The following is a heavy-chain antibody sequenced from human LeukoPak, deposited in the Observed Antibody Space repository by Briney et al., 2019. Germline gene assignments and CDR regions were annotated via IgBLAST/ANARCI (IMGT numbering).Heavy chain of an antibody. V-gene: IGHV4-34*01. CDR3: ARGGRWLPYYFDY. D-gene: IGHD5-12*01. CDR1: GGSFSGYN. CDR2: INHSGST. J-gene: IGHJ4*02. Sequence: SETLSLTCAVYGGSFSGYNWSWIRHPPGKGLEWMGEINHSGSTNYNPALKSRVSISVDTSKNQFSLKLSSVTAADTAVYYCARGGRWLPYYFDYWGQGTLVTVSS.